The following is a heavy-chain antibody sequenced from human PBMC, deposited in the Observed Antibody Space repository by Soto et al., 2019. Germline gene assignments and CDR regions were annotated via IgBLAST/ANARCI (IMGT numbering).Heavy chain of an antibody. CDR1: GFTFSSYA. CDR3: AKAFSGTLGELLFWN. CDR2: ISGSGGST. D-gene: IGHD3-10*01. Sequence: EVQLLESGGGLVQPGGSLRLSCAASGFTFSSYAMSWVRQAPGKGLEWVSAISGSGGSTYYADSVKGRFTISRDNSKNTLYLQMNSLRAEDTAVFYCAKAFSGTLGELLFWNWGQGTLVTVSS. V-gene: IGHV3-23*01. J-gene: IGHJ4*02.